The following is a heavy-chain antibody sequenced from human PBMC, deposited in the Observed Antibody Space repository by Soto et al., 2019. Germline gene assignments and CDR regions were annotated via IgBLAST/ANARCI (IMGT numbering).Heavy chain of an antibody. J-gene: IGHJ4*02. CDR2: ISGSGGIT. CDR1: GFTFSSYA. CDR3: EKDQGFGGFPNGASDY. V-gene: IGHV3-23*01. D-gene: IGHD3-10*01. Sequence: EVQLLQSGGDLVQPGGSLRLSCAASGFTFSSYAMTWVRQAPRKGLEWVSGISGSGGITYYADSVKGRFSISRDNSKNTLSLQMNRLTAEDTAVYYCEKDQGFGGFPNGASDYWGQGTLVTVSS.